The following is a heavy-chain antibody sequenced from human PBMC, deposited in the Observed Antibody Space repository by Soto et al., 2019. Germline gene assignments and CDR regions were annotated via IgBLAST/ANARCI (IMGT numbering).Heavy chain of an antibody. CDR3: AAHSSTRYRYAFDV. J-gene: IGHJ3*01. CDR2: INADNGKT. V-gene: IGHV1-18*01. D-gene: IGHD6-13*01. CDR1: RYTFTSYG. Sequence: QVQLVQSGAEVKKPGASVKVSCNGSRYTFTSYGISWVRQAPGQGLEWMGWINADNGKTSYAQRLQGRVPMTTDTSTSTAYVELRSLRSNDTAVYYCAAHSSTRYRYAFDVCGQGTMVTVSS.